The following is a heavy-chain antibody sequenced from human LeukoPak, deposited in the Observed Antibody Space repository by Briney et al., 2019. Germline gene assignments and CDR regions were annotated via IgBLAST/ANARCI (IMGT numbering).Heavy chain of an antibody. CDR1: GFTFSSYS. Sequence: GGSLRLSCAASGFTFSSYSMNWVRQAPGKGLEWVSSISSSSSYIYYADSVKGRFTISRDNAKNSLYLQMNSLRAEDTAVYCCARVPSSGWYLRSYFDYWGQGTLVTVSS. D-gene: IGHD6-19*01. J-gene: IGHJ4*02. CDR2: ISSSSSYI. CDR3: ARVPSSGWYLRSYFDY. V-gene: IGHV3-21*01.